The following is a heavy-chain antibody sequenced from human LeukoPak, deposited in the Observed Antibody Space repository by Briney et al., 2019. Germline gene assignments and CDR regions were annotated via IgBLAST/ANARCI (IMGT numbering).Heavy chain of an antibody. J-gene: IGHJ4*02. Sequence: GGSLRLSCAASGFTFSNHAMNWVRQAPGKGLEWISYITSSSSTIYYADSVKGRFTISRDNAKNSLYLQMNSLRAEDTAVYYCATNAATGIIDYWGQGILVTVSS. D-gene: IGHD6-13*01. CDR2: ITSSSSTI. V-gene: IGHV3-48*04. CDR3: ATNAATGIIDY. CDR1: GFTFSNHA.